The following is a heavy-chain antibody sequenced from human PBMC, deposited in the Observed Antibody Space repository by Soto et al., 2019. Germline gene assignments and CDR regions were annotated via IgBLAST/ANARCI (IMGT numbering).Heavy chain of an antibody. CDR1: GFTFSSYR. Sequence: GGSLRLSCAASGFTFSSYRLSWVRQAPGKGLEWVANIKQDGSEKYYVVSVKGRFTISRDNAKNSVYLLMNSLRAEDTAVDFCAEGWYHAYWRQGTLVTVSS. CDR2: IKQDGSEK. CDR3: AEGWYHAY. V-gene: IGHV3-7*01. D-gene: IGHD2-15*01. J-gene: IGHJ4*02.